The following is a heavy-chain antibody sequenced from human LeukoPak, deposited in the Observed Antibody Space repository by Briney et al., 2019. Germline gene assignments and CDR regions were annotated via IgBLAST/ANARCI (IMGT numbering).Heavy chain of an antibody. CDR3: ASDRVFYGLDV. V-gene: IGHV3-74*01. Sequence: GGSLRLSCAASGFTFSSYWMHWVRQAPGKGLMWVSRIRSDGSETSYADSVKGRFTIPRDNARNTLYLQMNSLRPEDTAIYYCASDRVFYGLDVWGQGTTVTVSS. J-gene: IGHJ6*02. CDR1: GFTFSSYW. CDR2: IRSDGSET.